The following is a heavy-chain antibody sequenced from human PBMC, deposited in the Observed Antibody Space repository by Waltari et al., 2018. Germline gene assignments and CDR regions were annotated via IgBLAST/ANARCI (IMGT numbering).Heavy chain of an antibody. Sequence: QVQLQESGPGLVKPSETLSPTCTVSGGSISSYYWSWIWQPAGKGLERVGRIYSWGRTNYNPSPNNGSTMYVKTYKNQCTLKLSSIIAADTAVYYCARMTTVTTDDYYYYGMDVWGQGTTVTVSS. CDR3: ARMTTVTTDDYYYYGMDV. V-gene: IGHV4-4*07. J-gene: IGHJ6*02. CDR2: IYSWGRT. CDR1: GGSISSYY. D-gene: IGHD4-4*01.